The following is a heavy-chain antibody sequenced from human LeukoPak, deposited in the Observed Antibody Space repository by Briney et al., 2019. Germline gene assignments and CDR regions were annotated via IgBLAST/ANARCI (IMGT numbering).Heavy chain of an antibody. V-gene: IGHV4-30-4*01. CDR1: GGSISSGDYY. CDR2: IYYSGST. Sequence: SETLSLTCTVSGGSISSGDYYWSWIRRPPGKGLEWIGYIYYSGSTYYNPSLKSRVTISVDTSKNQFSLKLSSVTAADTAVYYCASSAYYYDSSGYYTNYYYFDYWGQGTLVTVSS. D-gene: IGHD3-22*01. CDR3: ASSAYYYDSSGYYTNYYYFDY. J-gene: IGHJ4*02.